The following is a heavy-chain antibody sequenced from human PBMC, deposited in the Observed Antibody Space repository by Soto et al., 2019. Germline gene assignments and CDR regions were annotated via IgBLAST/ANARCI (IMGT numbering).Heavy chain of an antibody. Sequence: QLQLQESGPGLVKPSETLSLICTVSGDSISSGRYHWGWIRQPPGKGLEFIATIHYTGNTHYNPSLRSRVTIFVDTSQSQVSLRLSSVTAADTAVYYCARADGFGVVTQFMYYWGQGTLVPVSS. CDR1: GDSISSGRYH. V-gene: IGHV4-39*01. CDR3: ARADGFGVVTQFMYY. J-gene: IGHJ4*02. D-gene: IGHD3-3*01. CDR2: IHYTGNT.